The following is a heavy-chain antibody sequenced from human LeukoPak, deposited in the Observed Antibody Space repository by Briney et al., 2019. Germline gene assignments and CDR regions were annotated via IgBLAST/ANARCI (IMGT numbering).Heavy chain of an antibody. V-gene: IGHV3-23*01. Sequence: GGSLRLSCTASGFTFSSYAMSWVRQAPGKGLEWVSVISGSGGNTYYADSVKGRFTISRDNSKNTLYLQMNSLRAEDTVVYFCANRWGAWQLAPLFAYWGQGTLVTVSS. CDR2: ISGSGGNT. J-gene: IGHJ4*02. D-gene: IGHD6-6*01. CDR1: GFTFSSYA. CDR3: ANRWGAWQLAPLFAY.